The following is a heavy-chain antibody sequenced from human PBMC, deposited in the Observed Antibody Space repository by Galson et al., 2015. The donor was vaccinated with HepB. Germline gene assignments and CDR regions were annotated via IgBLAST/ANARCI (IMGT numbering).Heavy chain of an antibody. J-gene: IGHJ5*02. CDR1: GFTFSNYA. CDR2: ISGSGGST. CDR3: AKAQISSGVLLRFAH. V-gene: IGHV3-23*01. D-gene: IGHD3-3*01. Sequence: LRLSCAASGFTFSNYAMSWVRQAPGEGLEWVSSISGSGGSTNYADSVKGRFIISRDNPENTLYLHMNSLTAEDTAVYYCAKAQISSGVLLRFAHWGQGTLVTVSS.